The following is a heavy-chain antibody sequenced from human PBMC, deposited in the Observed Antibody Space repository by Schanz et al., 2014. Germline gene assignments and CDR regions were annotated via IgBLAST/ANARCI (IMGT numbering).Heavy chain of an antibody. V-gene: IGHV3-11*01. CDR1: GFPFSDYF. D-gene: IGHD3-10*01. CDR2: IGNGGVTI. J-gene: IGHJ4*02. CDR3: ARIGGSDFDY. Sequence: QVQLVDSGGGLVKPGGSLRLSCTASGFPFSDYFMAWIRQPPGRGLEWVSYIGNGGVTIYYADSVKGRFTISRDNSKNSLYLQMNSRRAEDTAVYYCARIGGSDFDYWAQGTLVTVSS.